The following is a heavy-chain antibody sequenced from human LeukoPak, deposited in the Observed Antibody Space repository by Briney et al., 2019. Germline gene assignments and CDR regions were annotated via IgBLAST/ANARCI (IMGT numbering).Heavy chain of an antibody. CDR1: GFTFSDHY. D-gene: IGHD2-2*02. V-gene: IGHV3-11*01. J-gene: IGHJ6*02. Sequence: ASGFTFSDHYMSWIRLAPGKGLEWVSSISTSGTTIYYADSVKGGFTISRDNAKNSLYLQMNSLRAEDTAVYYCARSGHCISTSCYSIWRRSLYGMDVWGQGTTVTVSS. CDR3: ARSGHCISTSCYSIWRRSLYGMDV. CDR2: ISTSGTTI.